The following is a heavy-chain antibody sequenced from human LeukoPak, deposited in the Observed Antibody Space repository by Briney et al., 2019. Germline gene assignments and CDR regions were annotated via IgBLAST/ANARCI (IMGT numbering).Heavy chain of an antibody. J-gene: IGHJ6*02. V-gene: IGHV4-30-2*01. D-gene: IGHD1-26*01. Sequence: SETLSLTCAVSGGSISSGGYSWSWIRQPPGKGLEWIGYIYHSGSTYYNPSLKSRVTISVDRSKNQSSLKLSSVTAADTAVYYCARDGADGMDVWGQGTTVTVSS. CDR3: ARDGADGMDV. CDR2: IYHSGST. CDR1: GGSISSGGYS.